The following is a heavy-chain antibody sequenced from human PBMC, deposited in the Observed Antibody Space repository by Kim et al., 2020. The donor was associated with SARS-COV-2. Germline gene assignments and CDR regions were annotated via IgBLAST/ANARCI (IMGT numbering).Heavy chain of an antibody. CDR3: ARGLYCSGGSCWDFNWFDP. J-gene: IGHJ5*02. D-gene: IGHD2-15*01. CDR1: GYTFTSYA. Sequence: ASVKVSCKASGYTFTSYAMHWVRQAPGQRLEWMGWINAGNGNTKYSQKFQGRVTITRDTSASTAYMELSSLRSEDTAVYYCARGLYCSGGSCWDFNWFDPWGQGTLVTVSS. CDR2: INAGNGNT. V-gene: IGHV1-3*01.